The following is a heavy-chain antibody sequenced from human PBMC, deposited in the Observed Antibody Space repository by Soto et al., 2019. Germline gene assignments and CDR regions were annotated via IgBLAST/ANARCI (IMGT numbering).Heavy chain of an antibody. CDR3: ARTHSGSYYSAFNY. CDR1: NFSISSGYY. D-gene: IGHD1-26*01. CDR2: IYRSGTT. J-gene: IGHJ4*02. V-gene: IGHV4-38-2*01. Sequence: SETLSLTCVVSNFSISSGYYWGWIRQSPGKGLEWIASIYRSGTTSYNPSLKSRVTISVDPSKNQFSLMLTAVTAADTAVYYCARTHSGSYYSAFNYWGRGSLVTVSS.